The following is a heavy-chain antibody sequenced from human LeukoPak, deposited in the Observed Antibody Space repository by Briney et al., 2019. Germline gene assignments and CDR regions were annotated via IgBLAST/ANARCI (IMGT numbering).Heavy chain of an antibody. J-gene: IGHJ3*02. V-gene: IGHV1-46*01. Sequence: ASVKVSCKGSRYTFTRYYMHWVGQAPGKGGEGMGIINPSGGNTNYAQKFQGRVTMTRDMSTSTVYMELSSLRSEDTAVYYCARERSSDYNDAFDIWGQGTMVTVSS. CDR2: INPSGGNT. CDR3: ARERSSDYNDAFDI. D-gene: IGHD3-22*01. CDR1: RYTFTRYY.